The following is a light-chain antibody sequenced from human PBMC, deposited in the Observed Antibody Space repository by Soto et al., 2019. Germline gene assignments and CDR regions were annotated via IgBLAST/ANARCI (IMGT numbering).Light chain of an antibody. J-gene: IGKJ4*01. Sequence: EIVLTQSPGTLSLSPGERATLSCRASQSVSSSYLAWYQQKPGRAPRLLIYGASSRATGIPDRFSGSGSGTDSTLTISRLEPEDFAVYYCQQYGSSPPITFAGGTKVEIK. CDR2: GAS. CDR3: QQYGSSPPIT. CDR1: QSVSSSY. V-gene: IGKV3-20*01.